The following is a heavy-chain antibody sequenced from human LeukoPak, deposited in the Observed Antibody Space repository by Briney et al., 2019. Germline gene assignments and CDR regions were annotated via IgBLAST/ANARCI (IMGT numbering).Heavy chain of an antibody. V-gene: IGHV1-18*01. CDR1: GYTFTSYG. J-gene: IGHJ4*02. Sequence: ASVKVSCKASGYTFTSYGISWVRQAPGQGLEWMGWISAYNGNTNYARKLQGRVTMTTDTSTSTAYMELRSLTSDDTAMYYCARSGRGTYYYFDLWGQGTLVTVSS. D-gene: IGHD5-12*01. CDR3: ARSGRGTYYYFDL. CDR2: ISAYNGNT.